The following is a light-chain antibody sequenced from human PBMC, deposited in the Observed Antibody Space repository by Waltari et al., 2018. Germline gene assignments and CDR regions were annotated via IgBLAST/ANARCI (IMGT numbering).Light chain of an antibody. J-gene: IGKJ2*02. CDR1: QSVYNY. Sequence: EIVLTQSPATLSLSPVERATPPCRASQSVYNYLVWYQQKPGQAPRLLIYDTSNRATGIPARFSGSGSGTDFTLTISSLEPEDFAVYYCQQRSAWPGTFGQGTKLDIK. V-gene: IGKV3-11*01. CDR2: DTS. CDR3: QQRSAWPGT.